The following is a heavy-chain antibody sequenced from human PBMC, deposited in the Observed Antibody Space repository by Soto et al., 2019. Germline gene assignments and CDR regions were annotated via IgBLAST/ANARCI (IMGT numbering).Heavy chain of an antibody. V-gene: IGHV3-13*01. CDR2: IGTAGDT. CDR3: ARVRKYYYDSSGQAAYYFDY. CDR1: GFTFSSYD. J-gene: IGHJ4*02. D-gene: IGHD3-22*01. Sequence: GGSLRLSCAASGFTFSSYDMHWVRQATGKGLGWVSAIGTAGDTYYPGSVKGRFTISRENAKNSLYLQMNSLRAGDTAVYYCARVRKYYYDSSGQAAYYFDYWGQGTLVTVSS.